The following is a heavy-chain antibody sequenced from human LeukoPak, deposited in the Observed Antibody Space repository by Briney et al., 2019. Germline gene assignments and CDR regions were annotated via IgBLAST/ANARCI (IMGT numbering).Heavy chain of an antibody. D-gene: IGHD6-13*01. Sequence: ASVKVSCKVSGYTLTELSMHWVRQAPGKGLEWMGGFDPEDGETIYAQKFQGRVTMTEDTSTDTAYMELGSLRSEDTAVYYCATGGQQQLDGAFDIWGQGTMVTVSS. V-gene: IGHV1-24*01. CDR1: GYTLTELS. J-gene: IGHJ3*02. CDR3: ATGGQQQLDGAFDI. CDR2: FDPEDGET.